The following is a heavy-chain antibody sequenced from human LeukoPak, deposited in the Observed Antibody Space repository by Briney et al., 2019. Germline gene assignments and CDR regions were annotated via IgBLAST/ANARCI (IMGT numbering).Heavy chain of an antibody. V-gene: IGHV4-38-2*02. CDR3: ARVTAAAGTLFDY. D-gene: IGHD6-13*01. J-gene: IGHJ4*02. CDR1: GYSISSGFY. Sequence: SETLSLTCTVSGYSISSGFYWGWIRQPPGKGLEWIGSIYHSGSTYYNPSLKSRVTISVDTSKNQFSLKLSSVTAADTAVYYCARVTAAAGTLFDYWGQGTLVTVSS. CDR2: IYHSGST.